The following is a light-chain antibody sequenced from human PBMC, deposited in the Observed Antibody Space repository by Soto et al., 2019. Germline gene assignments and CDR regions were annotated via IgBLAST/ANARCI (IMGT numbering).Light chain of an antibody. V-gene: IGLV1-44*01. CDR1: RSNIGRNT. J-gene: IGLJ2*01. Sequence: QSVLTQPPSASGAPGQTVTISCSGSRSNIGRNTLNWYQQLPGTAPNLLISTTNQRPSGVRDRFSGSKSGTSASLAISGLQSDDEADYYCAAWDDSLNVLVFGGGTKLTVL. CDR3: AAWDDSLNVLV. CDR2: TTN.